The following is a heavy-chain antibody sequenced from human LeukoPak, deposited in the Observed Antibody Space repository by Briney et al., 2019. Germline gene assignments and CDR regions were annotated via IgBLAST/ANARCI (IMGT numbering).Heavy chain of an antibody. D-gene: IGHD3-10*02. Sequence: SETLSLTCTVSGGSISSYYWSWIRQPPGKGLEWLGYIYYSGGTNYNPSLKSRVTISVDTSKNQFSLKLSSVTAADTAVYYCARGFVRGVISYYYYMDVWGKGTTVTVSS. J-gene: IGHJ6*03. CDR3: ARGFVRGVISYYYYMDV. CDR2: IYYSGGT. V-gene: IGHV4-59*01. CDR1: GGSISSYY.